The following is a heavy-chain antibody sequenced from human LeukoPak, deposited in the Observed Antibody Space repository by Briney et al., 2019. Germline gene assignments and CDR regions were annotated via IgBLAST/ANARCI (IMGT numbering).Heavy chain of an antibody. J-gene: IGHJ6*03. CDR2: IYHSGST. CDR3: ASEGYDYYYYMDA. V-gene: IGHV4-30-2*01. CDR1: GGSISSGGYS. Sequence: PSETLSLTCAVSGGSISSGGYSWSWSRQPPGKGLEWIGYIYHSGSTYYNPSLKSRVTISVDRSKNQFSLKLSSVTAADTAVYYCASEGYDYYYYMDAWGKGTTVTVSS.